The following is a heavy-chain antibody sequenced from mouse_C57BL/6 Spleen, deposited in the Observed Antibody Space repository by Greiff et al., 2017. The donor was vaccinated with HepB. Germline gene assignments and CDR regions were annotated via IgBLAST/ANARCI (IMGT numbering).Heavy chain of an antibody. CDR1: GYAFSSYW. CDR2: IYPGDGDT. D-gene: IGHD1-1*02. CDR3: ATNPPIGYYFDD. Sequence: SGAELVKPGASVKISCKASGYAFSSYWMNWVKQRPGKGLEWIGQIYPGDGDTNYNGKFKGKATLTADKSSSTAYMQLSSLTSEDSAVYFCATNPPIGYYFDDWGQGTTLTVSS. J-gene: IGHJ2*01. V-gene: IGHV1-80*01.